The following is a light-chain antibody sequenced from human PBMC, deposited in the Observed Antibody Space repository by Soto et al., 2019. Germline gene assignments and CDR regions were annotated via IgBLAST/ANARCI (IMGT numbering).Light chain of an antibody. CDR2: LNSDGTH. CDR3: QTWGPGIRV. Sequence: QLVLTQSPSASASLGASVKLTCTLDSGHSNYAIAWHQQQPQKGPRYLMRLNSDGTHNQGDEIPDRFSGSSSGAERFLTISSLQSEDEADYYCQTWGPGIRVFGGGTKLTVL. J-gene: IGLJ3*02. CDR1: SGHSNYA. V-gene: IGLV4-69*01.